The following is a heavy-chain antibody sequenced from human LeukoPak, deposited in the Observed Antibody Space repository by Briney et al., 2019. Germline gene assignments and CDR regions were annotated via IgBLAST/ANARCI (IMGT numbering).Heavy chain of an antibody. D-gene: IGHD3-16*02. CDR1: GGSFSGYY. V-gene: IGHV4-34*01. CDR3: AKTYDYVWGSYRSNWFDP. CDR2: INHSGST. Sequence: PSETLSLTCAVSGGSFSGYYWSWIRQPPGKGLEWIGEINHSGSTKYNPSLKSRVTISVDTSKNQLSLKLSSVTAADTAVYYCAKTYDYVWGSYRSNWFDPWGQGTLVTVSS. J-gene: IGHJ5*02.